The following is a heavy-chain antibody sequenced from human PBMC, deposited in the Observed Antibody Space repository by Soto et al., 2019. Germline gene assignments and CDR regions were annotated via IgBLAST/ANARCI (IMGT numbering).Heavy chain of an antibody. J-gene: IGHJ6*02. CDR3: ARDRSVTTVFYYYYGMDV. Sequence: PSETLSLTCTVSGGSISSGGYYWSWIRQHPGKGLEWIGYINYSGSTYYNPSLKSRVTISVDTSKNQFSLKLSSVTAADTAVYYCARDRSVTTVFYYYYGMDVWGQGTTVTVSS. CDR1: GGSISSGGYY. D-gene: IGHD4-17*01. CDR2: INYSGST. V-gene: IGHV4-31*03.